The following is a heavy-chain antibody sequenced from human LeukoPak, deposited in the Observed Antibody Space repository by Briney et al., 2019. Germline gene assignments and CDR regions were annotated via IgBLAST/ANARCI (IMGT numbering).Heavy chain of an antibody. CDR3: AKDGSTWYFDL. J-gene: IGHJ2*01. CDR2: IHYDGSNK. D-gene: IGHD6-13*01. V-gene: IGHV3-30*02. Sequence: GGSLRLSCAASGFTFSSYSMNWVRQAPGKGLEWVAFIHYDGSNKYYADSVKGRFTMSRDNSKNTLYLLMDSLRAEDTAVYYCAKDGSTWYFDLWGRGTLVTVSS. CDR1: GFTFSSYS.